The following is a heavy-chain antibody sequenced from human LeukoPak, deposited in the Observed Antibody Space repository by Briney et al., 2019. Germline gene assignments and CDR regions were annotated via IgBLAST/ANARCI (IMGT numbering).Heavy chain of an antibody. Sequence: GGSLRLSCAASGFTFSSYAMSWVRQAPGKGLEWVSAMSGSGATTYYADSVKGRFTISRDNSKNTLYLQMDSLRGDDTAVYYCAKNGKYQLLGSWCDSWGQGTLVTVSS. J-gene: IGHJ5*01. CDR2: MSGSGATT. CDR3: AKNGKYQLLGSWCDS. D-gene: IGHD2-2*01. CDR1: GFTFSSYA. V-gene: IGHV3-23*01.